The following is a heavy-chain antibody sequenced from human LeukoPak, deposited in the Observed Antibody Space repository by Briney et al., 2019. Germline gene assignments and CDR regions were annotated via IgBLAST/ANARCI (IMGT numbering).Heavy chain of an antibody. CDR2: INHSGST. V-gene: IGHV4-34*01. CDR3: ARIYSGWYGYYYYMDV. D-gene: IGHD6-19*01. J-gene: IGHJ6*03. Sequence: SETLSLTCAVYGGSFSGYYWSWIRQPPGKGLEWIGEINHSGSTNYNPSLKSRVTISVDRSKNQFSLKLSSVTAADTAVYYCARIYSGWYGYYYYMDVWGKGTTVTVSS. CDR1: GGSFSGYY.